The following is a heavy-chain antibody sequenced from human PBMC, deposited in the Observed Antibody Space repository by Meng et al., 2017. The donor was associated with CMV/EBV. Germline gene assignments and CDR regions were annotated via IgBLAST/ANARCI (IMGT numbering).Heavy chain of an antibody. Sequence: GGSLRLSCAASGFTVSSNYMSWVRQAPGKGLEWVSVIYSGGSSTYYADSVKGRFTISRDNSKNTLYLQMNSLRAEDTAVYYCAKTSVDYFDYWGQGTLVTVSS. CDR1: GFTVSSNY. V-gene: IGHV3-23*03. D-gene: IGHD5/OR15-5a*01. J-gene: IGHJ4*02. CDR2: IYSGGSST. CDR3: AKTSVDYFDY.